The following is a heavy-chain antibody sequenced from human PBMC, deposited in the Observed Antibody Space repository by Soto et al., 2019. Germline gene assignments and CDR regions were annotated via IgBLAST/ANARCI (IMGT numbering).Heavy chain of an antibody. CDR3: ARGGGGSGWTTRYSYYFDY. J-gene: IGHJ4*02. D-gene: IGHD6-19*01. Sequence: VESLRLSCAASGFTFSIYALHWVRQAAGKGLEYVSAISSNGGSTYYANSVKGRFTISKDNSKNTLYLQMGSLRAEDMAVYYCARGGGGSGWTTRYSYYFDYWGQGT. CDR1: GFTFSIYA. CDR2: ISSNGGST. V-gene: IGHV3-64*01.